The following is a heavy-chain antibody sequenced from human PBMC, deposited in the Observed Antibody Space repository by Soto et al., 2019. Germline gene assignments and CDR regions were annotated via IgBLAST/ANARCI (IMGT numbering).Heavy chain of an antibody. CDR2: ISSSSSYI. V-gene: IGHV3-21*01. J-gene: IGHJ4*02. CDR1: EFTFSSYR. Sequence: GGSQRLAYAASEFTFSSYRMNWVRQAPGKGLEWVSSISSSSSYIYYADSVKGRFTISRDNAKNSLYLQMNSLRADDTAVYYCSYTSGWYAFDFWGQGTLVTVAS. CDR3: SYTSGWYAFDF. D-gene: IGHD6-19*01.